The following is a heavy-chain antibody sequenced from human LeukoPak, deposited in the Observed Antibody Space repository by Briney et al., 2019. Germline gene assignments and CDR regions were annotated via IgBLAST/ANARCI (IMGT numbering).Heavy chain of an antibody. D-gene: IGHD4-23*01. CDR1: GFTVSSNY. J-gene: IGHJ6*02. CDR2: IYSGGST. CDR3: ARDFVYGGNSDEDYYYGMDV. V-gene: IGHV3-53*01. Sequence: PGGSLRLSCAASGFTVSSNYMSWVRQAPGKGLEWGSVIYSGGSTYYADSVRGRFTIFRDNSKNTLYLQMNSLRAEDTDVYYCARDFVYGGNSDEDYYYGMDVWGQGTTVTVSS.